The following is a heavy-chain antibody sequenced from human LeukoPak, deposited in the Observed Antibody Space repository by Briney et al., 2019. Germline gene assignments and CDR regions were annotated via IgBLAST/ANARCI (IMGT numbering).Heavy chain of an antibody. Sequence: GGSLRLSCAAPGFTLSSYAMHWVRQAPGKGLEYVSAISSNGGSTYYANSVKGRFTISRDNSKNTLYLQMGSLRAEDMAVYYCARVAVAAWSYFDLWGRGTLVTVSS. D-gene: IGHD2-15*01. CDR1: GFTLSSYA. V-gene: IGHV3-64*01. J-gene: IGHJ2*01. CDR2: ISSNGGST. CDR3: ARVAVAAWSYFDL.